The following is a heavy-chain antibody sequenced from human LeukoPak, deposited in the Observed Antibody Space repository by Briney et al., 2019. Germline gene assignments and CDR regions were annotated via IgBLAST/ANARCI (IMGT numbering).Heavy chain of an antibody. CDR1: GFTLSNYD. D-gene: IGHD4-17*01. J-gene: IGHJ2*01. Sequence: GGSLRLSCAASGFTLSNYDMHWVRQATGEGLEWVSGIDIAGDTYYPGSVRGRFTISRENAENSLYLQMNSLRDGDTGVYYCARTTVTSGPYWYFDLWGRGTLVTVS. CDR2: IDIAGDT. V-gene: IGHV3-13*01. CDR3: ARTTVTSGPYWYFDL.